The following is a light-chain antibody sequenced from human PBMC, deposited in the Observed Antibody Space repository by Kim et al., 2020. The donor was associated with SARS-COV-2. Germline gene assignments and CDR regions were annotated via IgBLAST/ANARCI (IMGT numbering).Light chain of an antibody. CDR1: SSNIGSNY. V-gene: IGLV1-47*01. Sequence: ELTQPPSASGTPGQRVTISCSESSSNIGSNYVYWYQQLPGTAPKLLIYRNNQRPSGVPDRFSGSKSGTSASLAISGLRSEDEADYYCAAWDDSLSGSWVFGGGTQLTVL. CDR3: AAWDDSLSGSWV. CDR2: RNN. J-gene: IGLJ3*02.